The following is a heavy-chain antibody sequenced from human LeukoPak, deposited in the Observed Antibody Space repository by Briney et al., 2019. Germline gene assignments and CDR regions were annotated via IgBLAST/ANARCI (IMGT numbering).Heavy chain of an antibody. CDR2: INPHSGGT. Sequence: ASVKVSCKASGYTFTGYYMHWVRQAPGQGLEWMGWINPHSGGTNYAQKFQGRVTMTRDTSISTAYMELSSLRSDDTAVYYCARTRRALVVAANEGHWFDPWGQGTLVTVSS. CDR3: ARTRRALVVAANEGHWFDP. V-gene: IGHV1-2*02. J-gene: IGHJ5*02. CDR1: GYTFTGYY. D-gene: IGHD2-15*01.